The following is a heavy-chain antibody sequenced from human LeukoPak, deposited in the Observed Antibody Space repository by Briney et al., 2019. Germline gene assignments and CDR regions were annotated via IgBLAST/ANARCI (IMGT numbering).Heavy chain of an antibody. CDR3: ARLPWYSSSWYGDY. CDR2: IYYSGST. D-gene: IGHD6-13*01. V-gene: IGHV4-39*01. CDR1: GGSISSSSYY. J-gene: IGHJ4*02. Sequence: SETLSLTCTVSGGSISSSSYYWGWIRQPPGKGLEWIGSIYYSGSTYYNPSLKSRVTISVDTSKNQFSLKLSSVTAADTAVYYCARLPWYSSSWYGDYWGQGTLVTVSS.